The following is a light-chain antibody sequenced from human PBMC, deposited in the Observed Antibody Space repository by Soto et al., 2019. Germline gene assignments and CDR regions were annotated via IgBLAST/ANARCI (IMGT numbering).Light chain of an antibody. Sequence: EIVLTQSPVTLSVSPGERATLSCRASQSVGNLLAWYQQSPGQAPRLLMYDVVNRATGIPARFSGSGSGTDFTLTISRLETEDSAVYYCQKSGSFGQGTKLEIK. J-gene: IGKJ2*01. CDR2: DVV. CDR3: QKSGS. CDR1: QSVGNL. V-gene: IGKV3-11*01.